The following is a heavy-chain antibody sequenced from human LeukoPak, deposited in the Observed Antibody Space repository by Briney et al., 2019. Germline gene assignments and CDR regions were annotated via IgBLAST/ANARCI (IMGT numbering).Heavy chain of an antibody. Sequence: GGSLRLSCAASGFTVSSNEMSWVRQAPGKGLEWVSSISGGSTYYADSRKGRLTISRDNSKNTLHLQMNSLRAEDTAVYYCARMYYYDSSGYWGNGFDPWGQGTLVTVSS. CDR1: GFTVSSNE. J-gene: IGHJ5*02. V-gene: IGHV3-38-3*01. CDR2: ISGGST. D-gene: IGHD3-22*01. CDR3: ARMYYYDSSGYWGNGFDP.